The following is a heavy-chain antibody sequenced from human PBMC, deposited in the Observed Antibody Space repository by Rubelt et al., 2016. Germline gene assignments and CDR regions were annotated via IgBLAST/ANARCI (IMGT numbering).Heavy chain of an antibody. Sequence: QVQLQESGPGLVKPSQTLSLTCAVSGGSISSGGYSWSWIRQPPGKGLEWIGYIYYSGSTYYNSSLKSRVTISLDTSKNRFPRRLSLGDPADTAVYYCAASTARLTTDFDYWGQGTLVTVSS. D-gene: IGHD1-14*01. CDR1: GGSISSGGYS. CDR3: AASTARLTTDFDY. CDR2: IYYSGST. J-gene: IGHJ4*02. V-gene: IGHV4-30-4*07.